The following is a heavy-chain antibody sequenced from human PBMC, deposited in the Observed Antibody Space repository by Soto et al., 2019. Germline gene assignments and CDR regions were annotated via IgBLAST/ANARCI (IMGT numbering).Heavy chain of an antibody. D-gene: IGHD3-16*01. CDR1: GFTFSIHA. CDR3: ARDARNADYDY. V-gene: IGHV3-48*01. CDR2: IHGTRSII. Sequence: EVQLVESGGGLVQPGGSLRLSCEVSGFTFSIHAMNWVRQAPGKGLEWVAYIHGTRSIIYYADSVKGRFTSSRDNAKNSLFLQRDSLRGEDTAVYYCARDARNADYDYWGQGTLVTVSS. J-gene: IGHJ4*02.